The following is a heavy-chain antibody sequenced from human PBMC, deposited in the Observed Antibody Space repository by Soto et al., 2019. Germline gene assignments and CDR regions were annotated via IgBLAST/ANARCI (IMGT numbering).Heavy chain of an antibody. CDR2: ISPYSDNT. V-gene: IGHV1-18*01. Sequence: QVQLVQSGDEVRKPGSSVKVSCKASGYIFVNYGIAWVRQAPGQGLEWMGWISPYSDNTHYASKVQGRFTMTTDTATSTADMDLRSLTPDDAAGYYCAIVDIYDTPTPPDVRGPETPVTVSS. CDR3: AIVDIYDTPTPPDV. D-gene: IGHD2-2*03. J-gene: IGHJ6*02. CDR1: GYIFVNYG.